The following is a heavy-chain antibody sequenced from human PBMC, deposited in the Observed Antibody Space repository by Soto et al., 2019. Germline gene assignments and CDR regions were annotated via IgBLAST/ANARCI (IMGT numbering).Heavy chain of an antibody. CDR2: IYSGGYT. CDR1: GFTVSNNY. CDR3: GTHPGGGGY. V-gene: IGHV3-53*01. D-gene: IGHD3-10*01. Sequence: EVQLVESGGGLIQPGGSLRLSCAVSGFTVSNNYMSWVRQAPGKGLEGVSVIYSGGYTAYGDSVKGRFTISRDNSKNTLYLQRNTLGAAAPPVFSCGTHPGGGGYWGQGTLVTVSS. J-gene: IGHJ4*02.